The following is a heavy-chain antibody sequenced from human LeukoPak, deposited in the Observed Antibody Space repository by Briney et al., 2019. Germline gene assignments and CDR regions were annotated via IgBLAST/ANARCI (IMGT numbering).Heavy chain of an antibody. CDR2: VVPIVGIT. D-gene: IGHD6-13*01. V-gene: IGHV1-69*04. Sequence: SVKVSCKPSGGTFNNYDFNWVRQAPGQGLEWMGRVVPIVGITNYAQTFQGRVTIIADKSTSTTYMELSSLSSEDTAVYYCAARIAAGTFYWYFELWGRGTLVTVSS. CDR1: GGTFNNYD. J-gene: IGHJ2*01. CDR3: AARIAAGTFYWYFEL.